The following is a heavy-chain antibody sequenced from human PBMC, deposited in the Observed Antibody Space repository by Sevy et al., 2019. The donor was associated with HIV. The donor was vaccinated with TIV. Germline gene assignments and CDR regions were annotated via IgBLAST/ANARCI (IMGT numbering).Heavy chain of an antibody. D-gene: IGHD6-13*01. J-gene: IGHJ4*02. CDR2: INTDGSVT. CDR3: ASRREAGPFPFDY. Sequence: GGSLRLSCAASGFTFSNYWMHWVRQAPGKGLVWVSRINTDGSVTNYADSVTGRSNADSVKGRFTISRHNAKNTLYLQMNSLRVEDTAVYYCASRREAGPFPFDYWGQGTLVTVSS. V-gene: IGHV3-74*01. CDR1: GFTFSNYW.